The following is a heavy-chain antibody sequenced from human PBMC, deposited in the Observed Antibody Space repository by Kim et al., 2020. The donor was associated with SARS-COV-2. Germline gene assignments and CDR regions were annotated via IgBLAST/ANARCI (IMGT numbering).Heavy chain of an antibody. J-gene: IGHJ4*02. Sequence: KDYAVSVKSRITINANTSKNQFSLQLHSVTAEDTAVYYCAKGWLKGGFDYWGQGILVTVSS. D-gene: IGHD5-12*01. CDR2: K. V-gene: IGHV6-1*01. CDR3: AKGWLKGGFDY.